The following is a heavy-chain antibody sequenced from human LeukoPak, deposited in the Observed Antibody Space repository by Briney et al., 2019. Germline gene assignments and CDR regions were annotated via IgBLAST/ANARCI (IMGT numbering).Heavy chain of an antibody. CDR2: INPNSGAT. D-gene: IGHD3-10*01. J-gene: IGHJ4*02. CDR3: ATKIPPGGWGGFDN. V-gene: IGHV1-2*02. Sequence: ASVKVSCKASGYTFTGYYMHWVRQAPGQGLEWMGRINPNSGATNYARKFQGRVTMTRDTSISTAYMELSSLRSDDTAVYYCATKIPPGGWGGFDNWGQGTLVTVSS. CDR1: GYTFTGYY.